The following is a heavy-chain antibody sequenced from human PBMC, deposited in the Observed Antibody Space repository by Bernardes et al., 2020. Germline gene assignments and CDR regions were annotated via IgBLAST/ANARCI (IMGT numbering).Heavy chain of an antibody. CDR3: ARIWQAGSGWYRPGDY. CDR2: IFSNDEK. CDR1: GFSLSNARMG. J-gene: IGHJ4*02. Sequence: SGPTLVKPTETLTLTCTVSGFSLSNARMGVSWIRQPPGKALEWLAHIFSNDEKSYSTSLKSRLTISKDTSKSQVVLTMTNMDPVDTATYYCARIWQAGSGWYRPGDYWGQGTLVTVSS. D-gene: IGHD6-19*01. V-gene: IGHV2-26*01.